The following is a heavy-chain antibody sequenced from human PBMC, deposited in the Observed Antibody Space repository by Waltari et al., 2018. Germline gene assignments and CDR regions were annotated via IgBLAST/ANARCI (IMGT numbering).Heavy chain of an antibody. CDR3: ARDYCDRTNCHGMDV. V-gene: IGHV3-30*04. CDR1: EFTFGSYA. D-gene: IGHD4-17*01. Sequence: QVQLVASGGGVVQPGRSLRLSCAASEFTFGSYAMHWVRQAPGKGLEWVAVISYNARNTYYVDSVKGRFTISRDNSKKTLYMQMNSLRPEDTAVYYCARDYCDRTNCHGMDVWGQGTTVTVSS. CDR2: ISYNARNT. J-gene: IGHJ6*02.